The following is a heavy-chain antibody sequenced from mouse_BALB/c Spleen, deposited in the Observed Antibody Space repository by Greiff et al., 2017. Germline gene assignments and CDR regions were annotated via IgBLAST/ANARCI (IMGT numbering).Heavy chain of an antibody. D-gene: IGHD2-2*01. Sequence: EVKLVESGGGLVQPGGSMKLSCVASGFTFSNYWMNWVRQSPEKGLEWVAEIRLKSNNYATHYAESVKGRFTISRDDSKSSVYLQMNNLRAEDTGIYYCTRDYGYLFDYWGQGTTLTVSS. CDR3: TRDYGYLFDY. J-gene: IGHJ2*01. V-gene: IGHV6-6*02. CDR2: IRLKSNNYAT. CDR1: GFTFSNYW.